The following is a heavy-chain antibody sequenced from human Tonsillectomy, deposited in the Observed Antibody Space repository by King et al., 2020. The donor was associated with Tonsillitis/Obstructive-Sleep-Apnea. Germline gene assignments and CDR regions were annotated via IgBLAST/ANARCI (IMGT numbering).Heavy chain of an antibody. J-gene: IGHJ4*02. V-gene: IGHV3-7*01. CDR3: ASASVGGISYYFEY. CDR1: GFTFSNYW. CDR2: INQDESEK. Sequence: VQLVESGGGLVQPGGSLRLSCAASGFTFSNYWMSWVRQAPGKGLEWVANINQDESEKYYVDSVKGRFTISRDDTKNSLYLQMDSLRAEDTAVYYCASASVGGISYYFEYWGQGILVTVSS. D-gene: IGHD1-26*01.